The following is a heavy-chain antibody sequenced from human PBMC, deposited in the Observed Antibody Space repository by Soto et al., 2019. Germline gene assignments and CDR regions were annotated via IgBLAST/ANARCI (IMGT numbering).Heavy chain of an antibody. CDR2: ISYDGSNK. D-gene: IGHD2-15*01. CDR1: GFTFSSYA. J-gene: IGHJ6*02. CDR3: ARDSPPNCSGGSCYSPGIYYYYGMDV. Sequence: QVQLVESGGGVVQPGRSLRLSCAASGFTFSSYAMHWVRQAPGKGLEWVAVISYDGSNKYYADSVKGRFTISRDNSKNTLYLQMNSLRAEDTAVYYCARDSPPNCSGGSCYSPGIYYYYGMDVWGQGTTVTVSS. V-gene: IGHV3-30-3*01.